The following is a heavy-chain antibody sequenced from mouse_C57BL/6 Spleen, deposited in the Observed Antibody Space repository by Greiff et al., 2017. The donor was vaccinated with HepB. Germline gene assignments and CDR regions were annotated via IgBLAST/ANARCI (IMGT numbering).Heavy chain of an antibody. CDR2: LYPSDSET. CDR1: GYTFTSYW. J-gene: IGHJ2*01. CDR3: ARGESNYDYFDD. D-gene: IGHD2-5*01. V-gene: IGHV1-61*01. Sequence: QVQLQQPGAELVWPGSSVQLSCKASGYTFTSYWMDWVKQRPGQGLEWIGNLYPSDSETHYNQKFKDKATVTVDEASSTAYMQLSRLTSEDSAVYYCARGESNYDYFDDWGQGTTLTVAS.